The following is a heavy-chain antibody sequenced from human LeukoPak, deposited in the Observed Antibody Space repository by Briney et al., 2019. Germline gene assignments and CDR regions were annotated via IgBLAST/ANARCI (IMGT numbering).Heavy chain of an antibody. CDR2: IYYSGST. CDR3: AIGSIAARYLGY. CDR1: GGSISSYY. D-gene: IGHD6-6*01. V-gene: IGHV4-59*01. Sequence: PSETLSLICTVSGGSISSYYWSWIRQPPGKGLEWIGYIYYSGSTNYNPSLKSRVTISVDTSKNQFSLKRSSVTAADTAVYYCAIGSIAARYLGYWGQGTLVTVSS. J-gene: IGHJ4*02.